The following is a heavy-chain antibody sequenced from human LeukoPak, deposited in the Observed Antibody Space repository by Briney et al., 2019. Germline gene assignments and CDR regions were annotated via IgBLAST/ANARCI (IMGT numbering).Heavy chain of an antibody. CDR3: AREWILTGYENAFDI. CDR2: INPIGGST. V-gene: IGHV1-46*01. Sequence: GASVKVSCKASGYTFTSYYMHWVRQAPGQGLDWMGIINPIGGSTSYAQKCQGRVTMTSDMSTSTVYMELSSLRSEDTAVYYCAREWILTGYENAFDIWGQGTMVTVSS. D-gene: IGHD3-9*01. J-gene: IGHJ3*02. CDR1: GYTFTSYY.